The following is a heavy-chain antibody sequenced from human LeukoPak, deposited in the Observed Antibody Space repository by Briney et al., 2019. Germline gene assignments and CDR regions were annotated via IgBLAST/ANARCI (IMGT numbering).Heavy chain of an antibody. J-gene: IGHJ4*02. CDR3: ARDVTDIVVVPAAIGEYRYYFDY. CDR1: GYTFTGYY. CDR2: INPNSGGT. Sequence: ASVKVSCKASGYTFTGYYMHWERQAPGQGLEWMGWINPNSGGTNYAQKFQGRVTMTRDTSISTAYMELSRLRSDDTAVYYCARDVTDIVVVPAAIGEYRYYFDYWGQGTLVTVSS. V-gene: IGHV1-2*02. D-gene: IGHD2-2*02.